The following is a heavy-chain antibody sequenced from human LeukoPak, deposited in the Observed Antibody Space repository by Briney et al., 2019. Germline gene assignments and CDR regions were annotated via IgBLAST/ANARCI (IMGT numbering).Heavy chain of an antibody. CDR2: INPNSGAT. CDR1: GYTFTDYY. CDR3: ASGYRFGN. Sequence: RASVKVSCKASGYTFTDYYMHWVRQAPGQGLEWMGWINPNSGATDYAQNFQGRVTLTRDTSISTAYMELSRLRSDDTAVYYCASGYRFGNWGQGTLVTVSS. D-gene: IGHD5-18*01. J-gene: IGHJ4*02. V-gene: IGHV1-2*02.